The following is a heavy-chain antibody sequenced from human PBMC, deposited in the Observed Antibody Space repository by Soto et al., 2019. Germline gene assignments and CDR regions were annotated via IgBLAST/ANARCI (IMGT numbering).Heavy chain of an antibody. D-gene: IGHD3-22*01. J-gene: IGHJ4*02. CDR2: ISGSGGNT. V-gene: IGHV3-23*01. CDR3: AKDLDYYDSNGYYYLIFDY. CDR1: GFTFSNYA. Sequence: GGSLRLSCAASGFTFSNYAMNWVRQAPGKGLEWVSGISGSGGNTYYADSVKGRFTISRDNSKNTLYLQMNSLRPEDTAVYYCAKDLDYYDSNGYYYLIFDYWGQGTLVTVSS.